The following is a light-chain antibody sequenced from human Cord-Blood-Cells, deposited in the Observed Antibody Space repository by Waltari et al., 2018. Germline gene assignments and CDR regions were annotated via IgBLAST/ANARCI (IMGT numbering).Light chain of an antibody. CDR1: QSVSSN. Sequence: EILTTQSPATLSVSTAASATLSCRASQSVSSNLAWYQQTPGQAPRLLIYGASTRATGIPARFSGSGSGTEFTLTISSLQSEDFAVYYCQQYNNWPPLTFGGGTKVEIK. V-gene: IGKV3-15*01. J-gene: IGKJ4*01. CDR2: GAS. CDR3: QQYNNWPPLT.